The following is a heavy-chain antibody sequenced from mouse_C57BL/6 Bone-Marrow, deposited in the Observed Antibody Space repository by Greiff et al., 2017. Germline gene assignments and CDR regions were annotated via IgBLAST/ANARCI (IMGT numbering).Heavy chain of an antibody. V-gene: IGHV1-64*01. CDR2: IHPNSGST. CDR1: GYTFTSYW. D-gene: IGHD1-1*01. Sequence: VKLVESGAELVKPGASVKLSCKASGYTFTSYWMHWVKQRPGQGLEWIGMIHPNSGSTNYNEKFKSKATLTVDKSSSTAYMQLSSLTSEDSAVYYCAKETTVVATKYAMDYWGQGTSVTVSS. CDR3: AKETTVVATKYAMDY. J-gene: IGHJ4*01.